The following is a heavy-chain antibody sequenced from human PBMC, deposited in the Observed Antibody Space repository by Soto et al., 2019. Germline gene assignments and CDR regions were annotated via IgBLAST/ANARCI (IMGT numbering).Heavy chain of an antibody. CDR1: GFSFSSYG. CDR2: ISANADST. V-gene: IGHV3-23*01. CDR3: AKAQTYYDILTGYLDC. Sequence: EVQLLESGGRLVQPGGSLRLSCATSGFSFSSYGMSWVRQAPGKGLEWVSTISANADSTYYADSVKGRFTISRDNSKNXLYVQMNSLRAEDTALYYCAKAQTYYDILTGYLDCWGQGTLVTVSS. J-gene: IGHJ4*02. D-gene: IGHD3-9*01.